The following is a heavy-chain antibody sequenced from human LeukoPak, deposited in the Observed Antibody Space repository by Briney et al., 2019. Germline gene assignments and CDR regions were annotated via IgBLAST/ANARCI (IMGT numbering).Heavy chain of an antibody. J-gene: IGHJ5*02. CDR1: GFTFSSYS. Sequence: GGSLRLSCAASGFTFSSYSMNWGRQAPGRGLEWVSSISSSSSYIYYADSVKGRFTISRDNAKNSLYLQMNSLRAEDTAVYYCARDGNYYDSSGYLKFDPWGQGTLVTVSS. V-gene: IGHV3-21*01. D-gene: IGHD3-22*01. CDR3: ARDGNYYDSSGYLKFDP. CDR2: ISSSSSYI.